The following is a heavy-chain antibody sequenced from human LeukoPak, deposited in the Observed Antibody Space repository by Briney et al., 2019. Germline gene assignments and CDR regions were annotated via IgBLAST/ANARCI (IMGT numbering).Heavy chain of an antibody. V-gene: IGHV4-59*01. CDR1: GGSLSSYY. J-gene: IGHJ3*02. CDR3: AREDYYDSSGYYWGAFDI. CDR2: IYYSGRT. D-gene: IGHD3-22*01. Sequence: PSETLSLTCTVSGGSLSSYYWSWLRQPPGKGLEGIGYIYYSGRTNYNPSLTSRVTISVDTSKNQFSLKLSSVTAADTAVYYCAREDYYDSSGYYWGAFDIWGQGTMVTVSA.